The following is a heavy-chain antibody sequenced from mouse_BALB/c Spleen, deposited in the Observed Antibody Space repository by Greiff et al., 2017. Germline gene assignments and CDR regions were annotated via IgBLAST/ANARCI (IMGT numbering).Heavy chain of an antibody. Sequence: VQLQQPGAELVKPGASVKLSCKASGYTFTSYWMHWVKQRPGQGLEWIGEINPSNGRTNYNEKFKSKATLTVDKSSSTAYMQLSSLTSEDSAVYYCARLWSYYFDYWGQGTTLTVSS. CDR2: INPSNGRT. CDR1: GYTFTSYW. J-gene: IGHJ2*01. V-gene: IGHV1S81*02. CDR3: ARLWSYYFDY. D-gene: IGHD1-1*02.